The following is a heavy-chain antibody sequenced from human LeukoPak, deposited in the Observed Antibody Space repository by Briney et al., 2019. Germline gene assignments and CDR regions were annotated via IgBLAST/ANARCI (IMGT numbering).Heavy chain of an antibody. V-gene: IGHV3-30*04. CDR1: GFTFSSYA. D-gene: IGHD3-22*01. CDR3: ARDGGYYDSSGYYLGAFDI. CDR2: ISYDGSNK. J-gene: IGHJ3*02. Sequence: GSSLRLSCAASGFTFSSYAMHWVRQAPGKGLEWVAVISYDGSNKYYADSVKGRFTISRDNSKNTLYLQMNSLRAEDTAVYYCARDGGYYDSSGYYLGAFDIWGQGTMVTVSS.